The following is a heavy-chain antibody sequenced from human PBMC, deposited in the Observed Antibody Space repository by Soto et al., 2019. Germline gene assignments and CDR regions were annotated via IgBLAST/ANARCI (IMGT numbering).Heavy chain of an antibody. J-gene: IGHJ4*02. CDR3: AREPNDYIWGSYRRHFDY. Sequence: SLTCAVYGGSFSGYYWSWIRQPPGKGLEWIGEINHSGSTNYNPSLKSRVTISVDTSKNQFSLKLSSVTAADTAVYYCAREPNDYIWGSYRRHFDYWGQGTLVTVSS. D-gene: IGHD3-16*02. V-gene: IGHV4-34*01. CDR2: INHSGST. CDR1: GGSFSGYY.